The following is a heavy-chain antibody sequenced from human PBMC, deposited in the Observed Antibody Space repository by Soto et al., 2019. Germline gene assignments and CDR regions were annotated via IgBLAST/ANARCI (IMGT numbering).Heavy chain of an antibody. J-gene: IGHJ6*03. Sequence: GGSLRLSCAASGFTFSSYGMHWVRQAPGKGLEWVAVIWYDGSNKYYADSVKGRFTISRDNSKNTLYLQMNSLRAEDTAVYYCARVGKLVRGVNDFFHYYMDVWGKGTTVTVSS. CDR3: ARVGKLVRGVNDFFHYYMDV. CDR2: IWYDGSNK. CDR1: GFTFSSYG. V-gene: IGHV3-33*01. D-gene: IGHD3-10*01.